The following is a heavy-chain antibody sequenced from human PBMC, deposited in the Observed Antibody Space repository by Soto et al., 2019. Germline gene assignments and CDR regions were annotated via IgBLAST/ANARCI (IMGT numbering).Heavy chain of an antibody. CDR2: IIPIFGTA. CDR3: ARVIARHYYDSRKVLSGMDV. Sequence: QVQLVQSGAEVKKPGSSVKVSCKASGGTFSSYDISWVRQAPGQGLEWMGGIIPIFGTANYAQKFQGRVTITADESTSTAYMELSSLRSEDTAVYYCARVIARHYYDSRKVLSGMDVWGQGTTVTVSS. J-gene: IGHJ6*02. V-gene: IGHV1-69*01. CDR1: GGTFSSYD. D-gene: IGHD3-22*01.